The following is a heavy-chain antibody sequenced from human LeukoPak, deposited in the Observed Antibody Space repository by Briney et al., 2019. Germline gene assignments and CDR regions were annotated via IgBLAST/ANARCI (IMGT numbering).Heavy chain of an antibody. CDR1: GFTFSSYA. Sequence: GSLRLSCAASGFTFSSYAMSWIRQPPGKGLEWIGEINHSGSTNYNPSLKSRVTISVDTSKNQFSLKLSSVTAVDTAVYYCARASKSQNIDYWGQGTLVTVSS. J-gene: IGHJ4*02. CDR3: ARASKSQNIDY. V-gene: IGHV4-34*01. CDR2: INHSGST.